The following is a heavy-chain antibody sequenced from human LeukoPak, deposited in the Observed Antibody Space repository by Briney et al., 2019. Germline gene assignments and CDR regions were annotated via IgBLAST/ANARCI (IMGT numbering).Heavy chain of an antibody. J-gene: IGHJ4*02. V-gene: IGHV1-18*01. CDR2: ISAYNGNT. Sequence: ASVKVSCKASGGTFSSYAISWVRQAPGQGLEWMGWISAYNGNTNYAQKLQGRVTMTTDTSTSTAYMGLRSLRSDDTAVYYCARWYYYDSSGYYPYWGQGTLVTVSS. CDR1: GGTFSSYA. CDR3: ARWYYYDSSGYYPY. D-gene: IGHD3-22*01.